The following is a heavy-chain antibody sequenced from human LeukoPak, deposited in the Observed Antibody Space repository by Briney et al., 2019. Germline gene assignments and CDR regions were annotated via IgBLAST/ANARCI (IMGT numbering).Heavy chain of an antibody. Sequence: SETLSLTCTVSGGSISSYYWSWIRQPPGKGLEWIGYIYYSGSTNYNPSLKSRVTISVDTSKNQFSLKLRSVTAADTAVYYCARDDQSSSWYYGPTERHYYYYMDVWGKGTTVTVSS. D-gene: IGHD6-13*01. V-gene: IGHV4-59*01. CDR1: GGSISSYY. J-gene: IGHJ6*03. CDR2: IYYSGST. CDR3: ARDDQSSSWYYGPTERHYYYYMDV.